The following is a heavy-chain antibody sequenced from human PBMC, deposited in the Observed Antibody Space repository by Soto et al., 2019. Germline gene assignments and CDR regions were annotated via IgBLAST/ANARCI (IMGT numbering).Heavy chain of an antibody. J-gene: IGHJ5*01. Sequence: SQTLSLTCAISGDSVSTNSATCDWIRQSPSRGLEWLGRTYYRSKWYNDYAVSVKGRITISPDTSNNQLSLQLNSVTPDDTAVYYCARLIGNSWLDSWGQGTLVTVSS. D-gene: IGHD2-8*01. CDR1: GDSVSTNSAT. CDR2: TYYRSKWYN. V-gene: IGHV6-1*01. CDR3: ARLIGNSWLDS.